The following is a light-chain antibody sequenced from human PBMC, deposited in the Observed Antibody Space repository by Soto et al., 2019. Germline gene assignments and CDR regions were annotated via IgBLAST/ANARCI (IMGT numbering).Light chain of an antibody. CDR2: EGS. CDR3: CSYAGSSTVL. V-gene: IGLV2-23*01. CDR1: SSDVGSYNL. Sequence: QSALTQPASVSGSPGQSITVSCTGTSSDVGSYNLVSWYQQHPGKAPKLIIYEGSKRPSGVSNRFSASKSGSTASLTLSGLQTEDEADYYYCSYAGSSTVLFGGGTKLTVL. J-gene: IGLJ2*01.